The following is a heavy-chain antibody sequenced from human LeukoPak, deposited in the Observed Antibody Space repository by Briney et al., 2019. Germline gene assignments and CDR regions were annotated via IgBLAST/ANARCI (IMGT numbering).Heavy chain of an antibody. Sequence: SETLSLTCTVSGGPISSYYWSWIRQPPGRGLEWIGYIYYSGSTNYNPSLKSRVTISVDTSKNQFSLKLSSVTAADTAVYYCAREGAARHFDYWGQGTLVTVSS. CDR1: GGPISSYY. D-gene: IGHD6-6*01. CDR2: IYYSGST. CDR3: AREGAARHFDY. J-gene: IGHJ4*02. V-gene: IGHV4-59*01.